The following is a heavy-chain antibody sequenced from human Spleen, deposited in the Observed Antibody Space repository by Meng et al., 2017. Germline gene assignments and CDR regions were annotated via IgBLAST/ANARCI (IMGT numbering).Heavy chain of an antibody. CDR3: ITDVSTVRTHYYDGMDA. CDR2: IKSRPDGGTT. CDR1: GVTFSSAW. D-gene: IGHD5/OR15-5a*01. V-gene: IGHV3-15*01. J-gene: IGHJ6*02. Sequence: GESLKISCAASGVTFSSAWRSWVRQSPGKGLEWVGRIKSRPDGGTTDYAATVKGRFTISSDDSKNTLNLQMNSVKTEDTAVYYCITDVSTVRTHYYDGMDAWGQGTTVTVSS.